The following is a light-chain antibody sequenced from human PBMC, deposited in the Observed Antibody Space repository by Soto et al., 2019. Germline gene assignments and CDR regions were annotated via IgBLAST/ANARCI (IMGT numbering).Light chain of an antibody. CDR2: KAS. CDR1: QSISSW. Sequence: DIQMTQSPSTLSASVGDRVTITCRASQSISSWLAWYQQKPGKAPKLLIYKASSLESGVPSRFSGRGSGTGFALTISSLQPDDFATYYCQPYNSYVTFGQGTKLEIK. V-gene: IGKV1-5*03. J-gene: IGKJ1*01. CDR3: QPYNSYVT.